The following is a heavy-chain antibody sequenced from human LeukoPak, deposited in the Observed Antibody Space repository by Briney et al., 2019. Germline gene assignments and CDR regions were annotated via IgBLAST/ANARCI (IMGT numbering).Heavy chain of an antibody. V-gene: IGHV3-48*01. J-gene: IGHJ4*02. CDR1: GFTFSSYH. Sequence: GGSLRLSCAASGFTFSSYHMTWVRQAPGKGLEWVSYISIFSSTIYYADSVKGRFTISRDDAKNSVYLQMNSLRVDDTAVYYCARTHERALDYWGQGTLVAVSP. CDR2: ISIFSSTI. CDR3: ARTHERALDY.